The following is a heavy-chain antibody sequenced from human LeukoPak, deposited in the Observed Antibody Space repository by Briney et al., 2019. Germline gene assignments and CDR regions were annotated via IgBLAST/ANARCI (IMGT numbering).Heavy chain of an antibody. J-gene: IGHJ5*02. CDR3: VRDIQWRFDP. V-gene: IGHV1-18*01. Sequence: ASVKVSCKASGYIFTSYGISWVRQAPGQGLEWMGWISTNKGNTNYAQRLQGRVTMTTDTSTSTAYMELRSPRSDDTAIYYCVRDIQWRFDPWGQGTLVTVSS. D-gene: IGHD2-8*01. CDR2: ISTNKGNT. CDR1: GYIFTSYG.